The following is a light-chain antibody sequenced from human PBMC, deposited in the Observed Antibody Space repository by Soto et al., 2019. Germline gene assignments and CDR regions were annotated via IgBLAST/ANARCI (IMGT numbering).Light chain of an antibody. CDR2: RNN. V-gene: IGLV1-47*01. Sequence: QAVVTQPPSASGTPGQRVTISCSGRSSNIGSNAVNWYQQFPGRAPKVLIYRNNQRPSGVPDRFSGSKSGTSVSLAISGLRSEDEADYYCAAWDDSLSGHVVFGGGTKLTVL. J-gene: IGLJ2*01. CDR3: AAWDDSLSGHVV. CDR1: SSNIGSNA.